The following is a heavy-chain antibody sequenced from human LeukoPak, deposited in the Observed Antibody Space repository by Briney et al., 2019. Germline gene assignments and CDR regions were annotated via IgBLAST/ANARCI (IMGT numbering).Heavy chain of an antibody. J-gene: IGHJ4*02. CDR1: GFTSSSYA. D-gene: IGHD2-21*02. Sequence: QPGRSLRLSCAASGFTSSSYAMHWVRQAPGKGLEWVAVISYDGSNKYYADSVKGRFTISRDNSKNTLYLQMNSLRAEDTAVYYCARDYRVVTAINPEGYFDYWGQGTLVTVSS. CDR2: ISYDGSNK. CDR3: ARDYRVVTAINPEGYFDY. V-gene: IGHV3-30-3*01.